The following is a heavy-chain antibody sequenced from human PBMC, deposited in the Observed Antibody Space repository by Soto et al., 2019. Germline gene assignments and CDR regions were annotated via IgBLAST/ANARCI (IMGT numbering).Heavy chain of an antibody. CDR3: ARDIVVVAAASNYDGYDI. CDR1: GFTVSSRF. J-gene: IGHJ3*02. CDR2: IYSDGRA. Sequence: PGGSLRLSCTVSGFTVSSRFMGWVRQAPGKGLEWVSVIYSDGRAFYADSVKGGFTVSRDNSKNTLYLQMNSLREEDTAVYYCARDIVVVAAASNYDGYDIWAQGIMVTFPS. V-gene: IGHV3-66*01. D-gene: IGHD2-2*01.